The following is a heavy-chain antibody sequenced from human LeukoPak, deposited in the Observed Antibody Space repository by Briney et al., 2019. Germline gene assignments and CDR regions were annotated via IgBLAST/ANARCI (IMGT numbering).Heavy chain of an antibody. J-gene: IGHJ4*02. CDR2: IYPDDSDT. D-gene: IGHD3-22*01. Sequence: GESLKISCKGSGYSFTSYWIGWVRQMPGKGLEWMGIIYPDDSDTRYSPSFQGQVTISADKSISTAYLQWSSLKASDTAMYYCARRARPEYFYDSSDYWGQGTLVTVSS. CDR3: ARRARPEYFYDSSDY. V-gene: IGHV5-51*01. CDR1: GYSFTSYW.